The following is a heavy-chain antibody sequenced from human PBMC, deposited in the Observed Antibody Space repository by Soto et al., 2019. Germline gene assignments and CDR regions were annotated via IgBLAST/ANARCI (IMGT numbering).Heavy chain of an antibody. CDR3: ARDRSHYIWRIPRTYATHV. V-gene: IGHV4-31*03. CDR1: GGSISSSNYY. D-gene: IGHD3-16*01. CDR2: IHYSGST. Sequence: SETLSLTCSVSGGSISSSNYYWSWIRQLPGKGLEWIGSIHYSGSTHYNPSLKSRLTISLDMSENQFSLKLSSVTAADTAVYFCARDRSHYIWRIPRTYATHVWGQGTTVTVSS. J-gene: IGHJ6*02.